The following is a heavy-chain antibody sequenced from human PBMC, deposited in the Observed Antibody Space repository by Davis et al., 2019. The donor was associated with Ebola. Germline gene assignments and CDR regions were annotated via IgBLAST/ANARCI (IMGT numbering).Heavy chain of an antibody. CDR2: INPRGGSS. J-gene: IGHJ4*02. CDR1: GYTFTSYY. V-gene: IGHV1-46*01. CDR3: ARASAMIQGVFES. Sequence: ASVKVSCKASGYTFTSYYMHWVRQAPGQGLEWMGIINPRGGSSSYAQKFQDRVIMTRDTSTSTVFMDLSTLRSEDTAVYYCARASAMIQGVFESWGQGTLVTVSS. D-gene: IGHD3-10*01.